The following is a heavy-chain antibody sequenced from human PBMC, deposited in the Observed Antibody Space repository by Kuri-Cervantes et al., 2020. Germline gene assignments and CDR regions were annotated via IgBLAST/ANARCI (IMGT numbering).Heavy chain of an antibody. CDR1: GFTVSSNY. D-gene: IGHD6-13*01. Sequence: GESLKISCAASGFTVSSNYMSWVRQAPGKGLEWVSVIYSGGSTYYADSVKGRFTISRDNSKNTLYLQMNSPRAEDTAVYYCARDISSSCFDYWGQGTLVTVSS. V-gene: IGHV3-53*01. CDR2: IYSGGST. CDR3: ARDISSSCFDY. J-gene: IGHJ4*02.